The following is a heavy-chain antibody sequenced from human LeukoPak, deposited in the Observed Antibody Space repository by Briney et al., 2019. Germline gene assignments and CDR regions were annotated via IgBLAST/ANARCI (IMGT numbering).Heavy chain of an antibody. CDR1: GGSFSGYC. V-gene: IGHV4-34*01. Sequence: PSETLSLTCAVYGGSFSGYCWSWIRQPPGKGLEWIGEINHSGSTNYNPSLKSRATISVDTSKNQFSLKLSSVTAADTAVYYCARGGYDFWSGYPLDYWGQGTLVTVSS. CDR3: ARGGYDFWSGYPLDY. CDR2: INHSGST. D-gene: IGHD3-3*01. J-gene: IGHJ4*02.